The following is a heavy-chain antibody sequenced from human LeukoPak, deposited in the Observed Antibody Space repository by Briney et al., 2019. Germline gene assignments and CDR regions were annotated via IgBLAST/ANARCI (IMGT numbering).Heavy chain of an antibody. CDR1: GGSISSGGDY. CDR3: ARGQVGALGLSDY. Sequence: PSETLSLTCSVSGGSISSGGDYWNWIRQHPGKGLEWIGYIYYSGSTYYNPSLKSRVTISVDTSKNQFSLKLSSVTAADTAVYYCARGQVGALGLSDYWGQGTLVTVSS. V-gene: IGHV4-31*03. CDR2: IYYSGST. J-gene: IGHJ4*02. D-gene: IGHD1-26*01.